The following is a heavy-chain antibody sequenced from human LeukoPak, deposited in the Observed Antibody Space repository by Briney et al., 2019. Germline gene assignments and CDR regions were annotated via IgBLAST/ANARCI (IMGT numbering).Heavy chain of an antibody. CDR1: GYTFTGYY. CDR2: INPNSGGT. CDR3: ARASTTYYYGAP. Sequence: GASVKVSCKASGYTFTGYYMHWVRQAPGQGLEWMGRINPNSGGTNYAQKFQGRVTMTRDTSISTAYMALRSLRSDDTAVYYCARASTTYYYGAPWGQGTLVTVSS. J-gene: IGHJ4*02. V-gene: IGHV1-2*06. D-gene: IGHD3-10*01.